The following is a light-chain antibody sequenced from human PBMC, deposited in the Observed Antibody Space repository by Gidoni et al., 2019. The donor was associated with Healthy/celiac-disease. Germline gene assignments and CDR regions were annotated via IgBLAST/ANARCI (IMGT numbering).Light chain of an antibody. J-gene: IGKJ3*01. CDR3: QQLNSYPF. Sequence: DIQLTQSSSFLSASVGDRVTITRRASQGISSYLAWYQQKPGKAPKLLIYAASSLQSGVPSRFSGSGSGTEFTLTISSLQPEDFATYYCQQLNSYPFFGPGTKVDIK. CDR2: AAS. V-gene: IGKV1-9*01. CDR1: QGISSY.